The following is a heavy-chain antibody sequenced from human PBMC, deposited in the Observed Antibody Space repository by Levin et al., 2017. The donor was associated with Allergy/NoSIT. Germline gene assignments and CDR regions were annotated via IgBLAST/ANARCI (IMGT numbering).Heavy chain of an antibody. CDR2: IYSGGST. CDR3: ARGVAAAGYYYGMDV. D-gene: IGHD6-13*01. V-gene: IGHV3-53*01. CDR1: GFTISSNY. Sequence: GESLKISCAASGFTISSNYMSWVRQAPGKGLAWVSVIYSGGSTYYADSVKGRFTISRDNSKNTLYLQMNSLRAEDTAVYYCARGVAAAGYYYGMDVWGQGTTVTVSS. J-gene: IGHJ6*02.